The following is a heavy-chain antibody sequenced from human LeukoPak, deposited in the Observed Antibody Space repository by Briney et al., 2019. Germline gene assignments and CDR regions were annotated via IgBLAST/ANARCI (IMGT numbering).Heavy chain of an antibody. CDR1: GYTFTGYY. Sequence: ASVKVSCKASGYTFTGYYMHWVRQAPGQGLEWMGWINPNSGGTNSAQKFQGRVTMTRDTSISTAYMELSTLRSDDTAVYYCATNQYGDYTLGDYWGQGTLVSVSS. V-gene: IGHV1-2*02. CDR2: INPNSGGT. J-gene: IGHJ4*02. D-gene: IGHD4-17*01. CDR3: ATNQYGDYTLGDY.